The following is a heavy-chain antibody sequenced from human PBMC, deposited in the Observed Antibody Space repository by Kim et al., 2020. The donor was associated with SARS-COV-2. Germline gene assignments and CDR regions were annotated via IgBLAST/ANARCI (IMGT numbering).Heavy chain of an antibody. CDR3: ANGRYDILDWPLDY. J-gene: IGHJ4*02. V-gene: IGHV3-23*01. CDR1: GFTFSSYA. D-gene: IGHD3-9*01. Sequence: GGSLRLSCAASGFTFSSYAMSWVRQAPGKGLEWVSAISGSGGSTYYADSVKGRFTISRDNSKNTLYLQMNSLRAEDTAVYYCANGRYDILDWPLDYWGQGTLVTVSS. CDR2: ISGSGGST.